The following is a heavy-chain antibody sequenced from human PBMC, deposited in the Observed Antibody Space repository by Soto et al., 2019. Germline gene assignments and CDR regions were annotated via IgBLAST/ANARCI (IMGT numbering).Heavy chain of an antibody. CDR3: AGRGRLTLDFDY. D-gene: IGHD3-16*01. CDR1: GYAFTTYG. V-gene: IGHV1-18*01. J-gene: IGHJ4*02. CDR2: ISPANSYT. Sequence: QVQLVQSGPEVTEPGASVKVSCTASGYAFTTYGLIWVRQAPGQGLEWMGLISPANSYTNSAEKPQGRVTLTPDTSTSTAHMELRSPGTDDTGVYYCAGRGRLTLDFDYWGQGTLVTVSS.